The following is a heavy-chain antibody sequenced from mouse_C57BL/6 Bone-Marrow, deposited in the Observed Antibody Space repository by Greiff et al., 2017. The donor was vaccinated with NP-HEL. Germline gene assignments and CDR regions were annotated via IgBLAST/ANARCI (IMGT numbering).Heavy chain of an antibody. CDR1: GYTFTSYW. D-gene: IGHD1-1*01. Sequence: VQLQQPGAELVKPGASVKMSCKASGYTFTSYWITWVKQRPGQGLEWIGDIYPGSGSTTYNEKFKSKATLTVDTSSSTAYMQLSSLTSEDSAVYYCARSSPCYYGGSYVAMDYWGQGTSVTVSS. V-gene: IGHV1-55*01. CDR2: IYPGSGST. CDR3: ARSSPCYYGGSYVAMDY. J-gene: IGHJ4*01.